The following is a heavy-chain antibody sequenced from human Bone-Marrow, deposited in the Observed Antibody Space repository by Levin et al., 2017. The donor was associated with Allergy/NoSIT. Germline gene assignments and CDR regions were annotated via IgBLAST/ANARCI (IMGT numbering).Heavy chain of an antibody. J-gene: IGHJ4*02. CDR2: INSDGSST. Sequence: GGSLRLSCAASGFTFSSYWMHWVRQAPGKGLVWVSRINSDGSSTSYADSVKGRFTISRDNAKNTLYLQMNSLRAEDTAVYYCARVGERTSRFYDFWSGYHIDYWGQGTLVTVSS. D-gene: IGHD3-3*01. V-gene: IGHV3-74*01. CDR3: ARVGERTSRFYDFWSGYHIDY. CDR1: GFTFSSYW.